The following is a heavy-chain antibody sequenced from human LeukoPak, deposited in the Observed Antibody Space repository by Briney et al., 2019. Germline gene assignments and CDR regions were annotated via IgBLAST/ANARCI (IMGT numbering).Heavy chain of an antibody. J-gene: IGHJ3*02. Sequence: SWVRQPPGKGLEWIGYIYHSGSTYYNPSLQSRVTISVDGSKNQFSLKLSSVTAADTAVYYCARDGSFSAFEIWGQGTMVTVSS. CDR2: IYHSGST. CDR3: ARDGSFSAFEI. D-gene: IGHD2-15*01. V-gene: IGHV4-30-2*01.